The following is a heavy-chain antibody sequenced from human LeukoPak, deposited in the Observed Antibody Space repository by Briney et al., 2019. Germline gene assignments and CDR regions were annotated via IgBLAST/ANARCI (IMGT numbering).Heavy chain of an antibody. CDR2: ISGYNDDT. V-gene: IGHV1-18*01. CDR1: GYSFTSFG. J-gene: IGHJ4*02. Sequence: ASVKVSCKASGYSFTSFGISWVRQAPGQGLEWMGWISGYNDDTMYAQKFQGRVTMTTDTSTNTGYMELRSLTSDDTAVYYCGRHKGEAVYFFDYWGQGILVTVSS. CDR3: GRHKGEAVYFFDY.